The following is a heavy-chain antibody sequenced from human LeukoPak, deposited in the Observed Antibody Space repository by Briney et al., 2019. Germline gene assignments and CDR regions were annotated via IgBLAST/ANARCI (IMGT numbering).Heavy chain of an antibody. J-gene: IGHJ4*02. CDR3: AREVRAYGGYSQSDY. Sequence: GGSLRLSCAASGFTFSNYNMNWVRQTPGKGLEWVSSISSSSSYIYYADSVKGRFTISRHNAENSLYLQMNTLRVEDTAVYYCAREVRAYGGYSQSDYWGQGTLVTVSS. CDR1: GFTFSNYN. V-gene: IGHV3-21*01. CDR2: ISSSSSYI. D-gene: IGHD5-12*01.